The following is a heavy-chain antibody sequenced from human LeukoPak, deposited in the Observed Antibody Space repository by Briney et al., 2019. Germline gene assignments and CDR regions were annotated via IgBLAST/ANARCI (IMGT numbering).Heavy chain of an antibody. CDR1: GFTFSSYE. V-gene: IGHV3-48*03. D-gene: IGHD2-2*01. J-gene: IGHJ3*02. CDR2: ISSSGSTI. CDR3: ARDWGMGYCSSTSCYPQGAFDI. Sequence: GGSLRLSCAASGFTFSSYEMNWVRQAPGKGLEWVSYISSSGSTIYYADSVKGRFTISRDNAKNSLYLQMYSLRAEDTAVYYCARDWGMGYCSSTSCYPQGAFDIWGQGTMVTVSS.